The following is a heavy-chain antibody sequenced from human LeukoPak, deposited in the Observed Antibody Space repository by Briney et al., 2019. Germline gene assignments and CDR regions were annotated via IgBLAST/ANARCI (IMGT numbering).Heavy chain of an antibody. CDR2: INPSGGST. D-gene: IGHD6-13*01. J-gene: IGHJ5*02. CDR3: ARGGKIAAAFARFDP. Sequence: AASEKVSCKASGYTFTSYYMHWVRQAPGQGLEWMGIINPSGGSTSYARKFQGRVTMTRDTSTSTVYMELSSLRSEDTAVYYCARGGKIAAAFARFDPWGQGTLVTVSS. CDR1: GYTFTSYY. V-gene: IGHV1-46*01.